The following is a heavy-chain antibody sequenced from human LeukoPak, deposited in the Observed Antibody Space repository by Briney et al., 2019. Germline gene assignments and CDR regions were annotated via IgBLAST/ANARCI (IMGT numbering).Heavy chain of an antibody. CDR1: GGSITTTNW. CDR2: VPLQGVR. Sequence: PSGTLSLTCGVSGGSITTTNWWSWVRQFPGQGLEWMGEVPLQGVRNYNPSLTSRVTMSLDRAKNLLSLNLNSVTAAATAVYYCSRENGAFSPFGYWGQGILVTV. CDR3: SRENGAFSPFGY. J-gene: IGHJ4*02. V-gene: IGHV4-4*02. D-gene: IGHD2-8*01.